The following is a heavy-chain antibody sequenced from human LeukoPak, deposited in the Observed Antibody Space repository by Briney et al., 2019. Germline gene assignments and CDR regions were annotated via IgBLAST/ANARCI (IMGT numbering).Heavy chain of an antibody. CDR3: ARDRVRGSSNPYFDY. CDR1: GGSVSSGSYY. CDR2: IYYSGST. Sequence: PSETLSLTCTVSGGSVSSGSYYWNWIRQPPGKGLEWIGYIYYSGSTNYNPSLKSRVTISVGTSKNQFSLKLSSVTAADTAVYYCARDRVRGSSNPYFDYWGQGTLVTVSS. V-gene: IGHV4-61*01. J-gene: IGHJ4*02. D-gene: IGHD1-26*01.